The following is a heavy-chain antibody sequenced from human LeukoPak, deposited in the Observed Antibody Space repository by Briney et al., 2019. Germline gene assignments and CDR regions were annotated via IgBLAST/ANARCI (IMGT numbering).Heavy chain of an antibody. D-gene: IGHD2-2*01. CDR1: GFTFSSYS. Sequence: PGGSLRLSCAASGFTFSSYSMNWVRQAPGKGLEWVSSISSNSSYIYYADSVKGRFTISRDNAKNSLYLQMNSLRAEDTAVYYCARAGKLSRIVVVPAAPSGADRLYYYMDVWGKGTTVTVSS. CDR2: ISSNSSYI. J-gene: IGHJ6*03. CDR3: ARAGKLSRIVVVPAAPSGADRLYYYMDV. V-gene: IGHV3-21*01.